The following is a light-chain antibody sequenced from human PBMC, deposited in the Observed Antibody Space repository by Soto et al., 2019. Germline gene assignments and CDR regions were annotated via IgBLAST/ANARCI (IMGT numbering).Light chain of an antibody. V-gene: IGKV3-15*01. CDR1: QFVSSR. CDR2: DTS. J-gene: IGKJ1*01. Sequence: DIVVTQSPATLSASPGERVTLSCRASQFVSSRLAWYQRRPGQVPRLLIYDTSTRAPGISARFSGSGSGTECTLTISGLESEDFAVYYCQEYIQWPPGMFGPGTTVDIK. CDR3: QEYIQWPPGM.